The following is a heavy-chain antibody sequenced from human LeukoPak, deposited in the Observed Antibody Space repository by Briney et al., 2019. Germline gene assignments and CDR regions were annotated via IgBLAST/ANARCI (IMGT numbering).Heavy chain of an antibody. J-gene: IGHJ4*02. CDR2: INPSGDNT. V-gene: IGHV1-46*01. CDR3: ARELGGGHFDY. D-gene: IGHD2-15*01. CDR1: GYTFTSDF. Sequence: ASVKVSCKASGYTFTSDFIHWVRQAPGQGLEWMGAINPSGDNTWYAQKFQGRVTMTRDTSSNTVYLELISLRSEDTAVYYCARELGGGHFDYWGQEALVTVSS.